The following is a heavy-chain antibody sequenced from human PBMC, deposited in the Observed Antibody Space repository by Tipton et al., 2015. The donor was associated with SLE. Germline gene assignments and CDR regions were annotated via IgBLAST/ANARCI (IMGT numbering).Heavy chain of an antibody. CDR1: GGSISSHY. V-gene: IGHV4-59*11. CDR3: ARGYLRSSWTVDYFDY. CDR2: IYYSGST. J-gene: IGHJ4*02. Sequence: TLSLTCTVSGGSISSHYWSWVRRPPGKGLEWIGYIYYSGSTNYNPSLKSRVTISVDTSKNQFSLKLSSVTAADTAVYYCARGYLRSSWTVDYFDYWGQGTLVTVSS. D-gene: IGHD6-13*01.